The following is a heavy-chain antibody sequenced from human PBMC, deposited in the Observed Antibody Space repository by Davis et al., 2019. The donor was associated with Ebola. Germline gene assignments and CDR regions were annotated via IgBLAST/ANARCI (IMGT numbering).Heavy chain of an antibody. Sequence: GESLKISCAASGFTFSSYAMHWVRQAPGKGLEWVAVISYDGSNKYYADSVKGRFTISRDNSKNTLYLQMNSLRAEDTAVYYCARGTTMMGWGQGTLVTVSS. CDR3: ARGTTMMG. CDR2: ISYDGSNK. V-gene: IGHV3-30-3*01. CDR1: GFTFSSYA. D-gene: IGHD3-22*01. J-gene: IGHJ4*02.